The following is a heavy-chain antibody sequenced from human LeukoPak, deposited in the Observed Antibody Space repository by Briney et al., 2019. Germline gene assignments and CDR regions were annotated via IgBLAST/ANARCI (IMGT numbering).Heavy chain of an antibody. V-gene: IGHV3-74*01. D-gene: IGHD6-6*01. Sequence: QTGGSLRLSCAASGFTFSGYWMHWVRQAPGKGLVWVSRINSDGSSTTYADSVKGRFTISRDNAKNTLYLQMNSLRAEDTAMYYCARSSYSSSSSVWGQGTMVTVSS. CDR3: ARSSYSSSSSV. CDR2: INSDGSST. CDR1: GFTFSGYW. J-gene: IGHJ3*01.